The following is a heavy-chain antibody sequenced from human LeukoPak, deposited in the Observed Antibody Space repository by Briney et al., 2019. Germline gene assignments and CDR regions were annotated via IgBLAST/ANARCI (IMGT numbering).Heavy chain of an antibody. Sequence: PGGSLRLSCAASGFTFSSYGMHWVRQAPGKGLEWVAFIRYDGSNKYYADSVKGRFTISRDNSKNTLYLQMNSLRAEDTAVYYCAKVPMIRSSGPDFDYWGQGTLVTVSS. J-gene: IGHJ4*02. V-gene: IGHV3-30*02. CDR3: AKVPMIRSSGPDFDY. CDR1: GFTFSSYG. CDR2: IRYDGSNK. D-gene: IGHD6-19*01.